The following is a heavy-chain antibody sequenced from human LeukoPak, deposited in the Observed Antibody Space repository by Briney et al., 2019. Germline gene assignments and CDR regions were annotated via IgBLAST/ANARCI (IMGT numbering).Heavy chain of an antibody. Sequence: QTGGSLRLSCTASGFTFSIYSMHWVRQTPDKGLEWVAVIGSDGNPNDYADSVKGRFTISRDNTDNTLSLQMNSLRVEDTAIYYCAGEISFRGTGAFASGGRGPLFTVSS. J-gene: IGHJ4*02. CDR2: IGSDGNPN. CDR3: AGEISFRGTGAFAS. V-gene: IGHV3-33*03. D-gene: IGHD3-10*01. CDR1: GFTFSIYS.